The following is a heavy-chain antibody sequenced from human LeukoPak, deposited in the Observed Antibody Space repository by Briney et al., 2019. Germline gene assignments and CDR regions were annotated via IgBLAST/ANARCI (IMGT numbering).Heavy chain of an antibody. CDR2: ITWNSDNL. V-gene: IGHV3-9*01. Sequence: GRSLRLSCAASGFTFDDYAMHWVRQAPGKGLEWVAGITWNSDNLDHAESVRGRFTISRDNAKNSLYLQMNSLRLEDTAFYYCVKESEDSSGWATRYYFDYWGQGSLVTVSS. D-gene: IGHD6-19*01. CDR1: GFTFDDYA. J-gene: IGHJ4*02. CDR3: VKESEDSSGWATRYYFDY.